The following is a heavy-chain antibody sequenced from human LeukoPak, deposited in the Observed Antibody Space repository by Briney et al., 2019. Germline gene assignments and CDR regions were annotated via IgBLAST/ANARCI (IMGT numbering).Heavy chain of an antibody. J-gene: IGHJ4*02. Sequence: GGSLRLSCAASGSTFSSYSMNWVRQAPGKGLEWVSSISSSSSYIYYADSVKGRFTISRDNSKNTLYLQMNSLRGEDTAVYYCAKVGDYYDSSGYHYYFDYWGQGILVTVSS. CDR3: AKVGDYYDSSGYHYYFDY. D-gene: IGHD3-22*01. CDR2: ISSSSSYI. CDR1: GSTFSSYS. V-gene: IGHV3-21*04.